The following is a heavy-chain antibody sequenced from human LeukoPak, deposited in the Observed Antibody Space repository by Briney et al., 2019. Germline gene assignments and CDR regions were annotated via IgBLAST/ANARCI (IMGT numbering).Heavy chain of an antibody. V-gene: IGHV2-70*11. CDR3: ARTPLRMPYAFDI. CDR1: GFSLSTSGMC. CDR2: IDWDDDK. D-gene: IGHD3-16*01. J-gene: IGHJ3*02. Sequence: AGPALVKPTQTLALTCTFSGFSLSTSGMCVSWIRQPPGKALEWLARIDWDDDKYYSTSLKTRLTISKDTSKNQVVLTMTNMDPVDTATYYCARTPLRMPYAFDIWGRGTMVTVSS.